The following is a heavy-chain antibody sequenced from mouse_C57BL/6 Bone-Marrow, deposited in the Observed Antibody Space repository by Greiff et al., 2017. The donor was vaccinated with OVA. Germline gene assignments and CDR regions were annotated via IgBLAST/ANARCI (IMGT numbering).Heavy chain of an antibody. CDR3: ARQEDRSSAYYFDY. CDR1: GFAFSSSW. V-gene: IGHV1-82*01. J-gene: IGHJ2*01. Sequence: HVQLMESGPGLVKPGASVKLSCEASGFAFSSSWMNWVQQRPGKGLEWIGWIYPGSGDTYYTGKFKGRSTLTADNAASTPYMQLTSLTSEDSAMYYCARQEDRSSAYYFDYWGQGTTLTVSS. D-gene: IGHD2-14*01. CDR2: IYPGSGDT.